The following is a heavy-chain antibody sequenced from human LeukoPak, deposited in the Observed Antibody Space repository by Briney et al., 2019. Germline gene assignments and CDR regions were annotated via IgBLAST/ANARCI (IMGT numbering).Heavy chain of an antibody. J-gene: IGHJ4*02. Sequence: GSLRLSCAASGFTFSSYGMSWVRQPPGKGLEWIGYIYYSGSTNYNPSLKSRVTISVDKSNNQFSLKLSSVTAADTAVYYCARDVGARLPGYWGQGTLVTVSS. CDR1: GFTFSSYG. D-gene: IGHD6-6*01. CDR3: ARDVGARLPGY. V-gene: IGHV4-59*12. CDR2: IYYSGST.